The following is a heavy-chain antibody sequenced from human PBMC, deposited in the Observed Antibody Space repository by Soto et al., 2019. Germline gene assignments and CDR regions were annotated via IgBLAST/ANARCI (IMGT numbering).Heavy chain of an antibody. J-gene: IGHJ4*02. CDR2: ICSDGSNK. CDR3: AKDRPNYYESRGGYYRPGGEF. D-gene: IGHD3-22*01. V-gene: IGHV3-33*06. CDR1: VFTFSTYG. Sequence: CLRLSCSPAVFTFSTYGIHCVLQTPVEGLECVALICSDGSNKYYADSVKGRFTISRDNSKKTLYLQMNSLRAEDTAKYHCAKDRPNYYESRGGYYRPGGEFWGQGTLVTVSS.